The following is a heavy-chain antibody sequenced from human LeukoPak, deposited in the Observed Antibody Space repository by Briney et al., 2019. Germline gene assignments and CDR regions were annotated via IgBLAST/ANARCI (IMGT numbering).Heavy chain of an antibody. CDR3: ARDKEGYDFWSGSDAFDI. D-gene: IGHD3-3*01. CDR1: GYTFTSYG. Sequence: ASVKVSCKASGYTFTSYGISWVRQAPGQGLEWMGWISAYNGNTNYAQKHQGRVTMTTDTSTSTAYMELRSLRSDDTAVYYCARDKEGYDFWSGSDAFDIWGQGTMVTVSS. CDR2: ISAYNGNT. V-gene: IGHV1-18*01. J-gene: IGHJ3*02.